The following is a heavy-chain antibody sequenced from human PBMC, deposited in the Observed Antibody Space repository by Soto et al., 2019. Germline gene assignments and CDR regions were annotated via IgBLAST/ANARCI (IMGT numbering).Heavy chain of an antibody. CDR3: VSQRTSVLTQAYFDY. J-gene: IGHJ4*02. D-gene: IGHD2-8*01. Sequence: PSETLFLTCTVSGGSVSNSNYYWGWIRQSPGKGLEWIGSVYCRGRSYSKSSVKSRVTISVDTSKNQFSLNLNSVTASDTAVYYCVSQRTSVLTQAYFDYWGPGALVTVSS. CDR1: GGSVSNSNYY. CDR2: VYCRGRS. V-gene: IGHV4-39*01.